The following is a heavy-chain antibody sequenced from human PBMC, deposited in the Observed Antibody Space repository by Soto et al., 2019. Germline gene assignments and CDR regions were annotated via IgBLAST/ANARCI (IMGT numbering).Heavy chain of an antibody. J-gene: IGHJ3*02. CDR1: GGSISSGGYY. Sequence: SETLSLTCTVSGGSISSGGYYWSWIRQHPGKGLEWIGYIYYSGSTYYNPSLKSRVTISVDTSKNQFSLKLSSVTAADTAVYYCARVVDRQLWSAFFGAFDIWGQGTMVTFS. CDR2: IYYSGST. CDR3: ARVVDRQLWSAFFGAFDI. V-gene: IGHV4-31*03. D-gene: IGHD5-18*01.